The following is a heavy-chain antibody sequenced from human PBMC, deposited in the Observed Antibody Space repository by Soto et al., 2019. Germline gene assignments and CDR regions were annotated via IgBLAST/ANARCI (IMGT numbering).Heavy chain of an antibody. CDR3: ARCLISPSCAGV. CDR2: IIPIFGTA. V-gene: IGHV1-69*12. Sequence: QVQLVQSGAEVKKPGSSVKVSCKASGGTFSSYAISWVRQAPGQGLEWMGGIIPIFGTANYAQKFQGRVTIFAXXSTSTAYMELSSLRSEDTAVYYCARCLISPSCAGVWGQGTTVTVSS. CDR1: GGTFSSYA. J-gene: IGHJ6*02. D-gene: IGHD2-2*01.